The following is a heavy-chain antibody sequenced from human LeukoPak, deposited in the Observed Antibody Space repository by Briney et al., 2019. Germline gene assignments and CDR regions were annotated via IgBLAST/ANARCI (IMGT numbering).Heavy chain of an antibody. CDR1: GGSISSYY. D-gene: IGHD3-22*01. Sequence: SETLSLTCTVSGGSISSYYWSWIPQPPGKGLEWIGYIYYSGSTNYNPSLKSRVTISVDTPKNQFSLKLSSVTAADTAVYYCARVPRSRFYDSSGYYGWYFDYWRQGTLVTVSS. CDR2: IYYSGST. V-gene: IGHV4-59*01. J-gene: IGHJ4*02. CDR3: ARVPRSRFYDSSGYYGWYFDY.